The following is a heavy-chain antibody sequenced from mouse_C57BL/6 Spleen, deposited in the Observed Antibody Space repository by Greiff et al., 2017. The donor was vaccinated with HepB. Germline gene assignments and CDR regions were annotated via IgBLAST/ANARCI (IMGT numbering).Heavy chain of an antibody. CDR1: GYSITSGYY. Sequence: EVQLQQSGPGLVKPSQSLSLTCSVTGYSITSGYYWNWIRQFPGNKLEWMGYISYDGSNNYNPSLKNRISITRDTSKNQFFLKLNSVTTEDTATYYCARADGYYWFAYWGQGTLVTVSA. V-gene: IGHV3-6*01. CDR3: ARADGYYWFAY. CDR2: ISYDGSN. D-gene: IGHD2-3*01. J-gene: IGHJ3*01.